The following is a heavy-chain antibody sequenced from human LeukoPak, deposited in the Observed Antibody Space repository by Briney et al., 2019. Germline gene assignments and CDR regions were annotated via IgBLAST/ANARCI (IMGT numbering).Heavy chain of an antibody. J-gene: IGHJ4*02. CDR3: SVGARSGYYLETLEK. CDR1: GGSISGSSYY. CDR2: IYNSGST. D-gene: IGHD5-12*01. V-gene: IGHV4-61*05. Sequence: SETLSLTCTVSGGSISGSSYYWSWIRQPPGKGLEWIGYIYNSGSTKYNPSLKSRVTISVDTSKLQVSLELSSVTAAVMALYYLSVGARSGYYLETLEKWGQGTLVTVSS.